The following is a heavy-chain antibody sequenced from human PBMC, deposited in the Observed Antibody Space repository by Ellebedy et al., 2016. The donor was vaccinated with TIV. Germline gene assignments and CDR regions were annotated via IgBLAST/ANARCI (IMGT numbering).Heavy chain of an antibody. J-gene: IGHJ1*01. CDR2: INSDGDNI. CDR3: VSGVYDRSGYPEK. Sequence: PGGPLRLSCAAPGFAFGSYSMHWVRQVPGKGPVWVARINSDGDNIAYLDSVKGRFTISRENGRNRLYLQMNRLRAEDTAVYFCVSGVYDRSGYPEKWGQGTPVTVSS. V-gene: IGHV3-74*01. D-gene: IGHD3-22*01. CDR1: GFAFGSYS.